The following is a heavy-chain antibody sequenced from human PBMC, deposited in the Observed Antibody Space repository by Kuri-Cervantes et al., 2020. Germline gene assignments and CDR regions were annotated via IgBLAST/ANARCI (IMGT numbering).Heavy chain of an antibody. CDR2: IRYDGSNK. CDR3: ARIGYSSGWTNFDY. CDR1: GFTFSTYA. D-gene: IGHD6-19*01. Sequence: GESLKISCAASGFTFSTYAMHWVRQAPGKGLEWVAFIRYDGSNKFYADSVKGRFTISRDNAKNSLYLQMNSLGAEDTAVYYCARIGYSSGWTNFDYWGQGTLVTVSS. J-gene: IGHJ4*02. V-gene: IGHV3-30*02.